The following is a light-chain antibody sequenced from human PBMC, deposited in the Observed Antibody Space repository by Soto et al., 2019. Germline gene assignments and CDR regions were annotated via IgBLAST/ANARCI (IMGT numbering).Light chain of an antibody. J-gene: IGKJ4*01. CDR1: QDISIY. CDR3: QQRDTLLT. V-gene: IGKV1-33*01. CDR2: DAS. Sequence: IQMTQSPSSLSASVGDRVTITCQASQDISIYLNWYRQKPGKAPEVLIYDASKLGRGVPSRLSGSGSGTEFTFSITSLQPEDFATYYCQQRDTLLTFGGGTTVDLK.